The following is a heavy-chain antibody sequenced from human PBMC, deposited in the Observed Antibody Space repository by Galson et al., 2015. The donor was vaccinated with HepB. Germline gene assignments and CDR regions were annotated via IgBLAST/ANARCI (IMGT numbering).Heavy chain of an antibody. V-gene: IGHV1-24*01. J-gene: IGHJ4*02. D-gene: IGHD2-15*01. Sequence: SVKVSCKVSGYTLTELSMHWVRQAPGKGLEWMGGFDPEDGETIYAQKFQGRVTMTEDTSTDTAYMELSSLRSEDTAVYYCATGVEVERPTFDYWGQGTLVTVSS. CDR2: FDPEDGET. CDR1: GYTLTELS. CDR3: ATGVEVERPTFDY.